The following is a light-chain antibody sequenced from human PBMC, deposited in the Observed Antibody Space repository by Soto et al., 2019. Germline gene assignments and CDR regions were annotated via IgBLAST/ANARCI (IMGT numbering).Light chain of an antibody. V-gene: IGKV3-15*01. CDR1: QPIASN. J-gene: IGKJ2*01. CDR3: QQYYNWPYT. Sequence: EILMTQSPATMSVSPGERATVSCRASQPIASNVAWYQQRPGQPPRLLIFGASTRASDVPDGFTGSGSGTEFTLTIASLHSEDFAVYFCQQYYNWPYTFGQGTKVDIK. CDR2: GAS.